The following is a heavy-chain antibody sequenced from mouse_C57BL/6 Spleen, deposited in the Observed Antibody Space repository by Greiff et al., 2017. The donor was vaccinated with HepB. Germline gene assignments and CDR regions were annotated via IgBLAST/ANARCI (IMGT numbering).Heavy chain of an antibody. Sequence: EVNVVESGGDLVKPGGSLKLSCAASGFTFSSYGMSWVRQTPDKRLEWVATISSGGSYTYYPDSVKGRFTISRDNAKNTLYLQMSSLKSEDTAMYYCARAGDYDGGVGYWGQGTTLTVSS. V-gene: IGHV5-6*01. CDR1: GFTFSSYG. J-gene: IGHJ2*01. D-gene: IGHD2-4*01. CDR3: ARAGDYDGGVGY. CDR2: ISSGGSYT.